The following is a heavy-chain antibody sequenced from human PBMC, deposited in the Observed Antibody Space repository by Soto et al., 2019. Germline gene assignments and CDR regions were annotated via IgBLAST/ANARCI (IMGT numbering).Heavy chain of an antibody. J-gene: IGHJ3*02. V-gene: IGHV4-34*01. D-gene: IGHD6-13*01. CDR1: GGSFSGYY. CDR2: INHSGST. CDR3: ARHPGPQLAKAAFDI. Sequence: QVQLQQWGAGLLKPSETLSLTCAVYGGSFSGYYWSWIRRPPGKGLEWIGEINHSGSTNYNPSLKSRVTISVDTSKNQFSLKLSSVTAADTAVYYCARHPGPQLAKAAFDIWGQGTMVTVSS.